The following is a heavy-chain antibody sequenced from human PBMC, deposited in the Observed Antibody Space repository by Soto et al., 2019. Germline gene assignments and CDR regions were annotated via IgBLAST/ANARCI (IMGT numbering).Heavy chain of an antibody. CDR3: ARPAGRLANCFDP. Sequence: QVQLVQSGVEVKKPGASVKVSCKASGYTFTDYRMIWVRQAPGQGLEWMGIINPSGGSTDYAPNFQVRVTLSRDSFTRAVYMELSNLRSEDTAVYYWARPAGRLANCFDPWGQGTLVTVSS. CDR2: INPSGGST. CDR1: GYTFTDYR. J-gene: IGHJ5*02. V-gene: IGHV1-46*01. D-gene: IGHD6-6*01.